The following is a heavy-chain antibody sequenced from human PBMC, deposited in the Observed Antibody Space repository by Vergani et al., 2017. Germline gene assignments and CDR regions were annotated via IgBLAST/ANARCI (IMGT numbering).Heavy chain of an antibody. V-gene: IGHV3-73*02. CDR2: IRSKANSYAT. CDR1: GFTFSGSA. J-gene: IGHJ3*02. CDR3: AKDLTIYSGSYYAFDI. Sequence: EVQLVESGGGLVQPGGSLKLSCAASGFTFSGSAMHWVRQASGKGLEWVGRIRSKANSYATAYAASVKGRFTISRDDSKNTAYLQMNSLKTEDTAVYYCAKDLTIYSGSYYAFDIWGQGTMVTVSS. D-gene: IGHD1-26*01.